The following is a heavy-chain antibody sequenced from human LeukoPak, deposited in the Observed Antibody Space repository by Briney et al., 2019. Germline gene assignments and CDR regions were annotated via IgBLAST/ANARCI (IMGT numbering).Heavy chain of an antibody. CDR1: GDSISSSNW. CDR2: IYHSGST. J-gene: IGHJ6*03. Sequence: YPSGTLSLTRAVSGDSISSSNWWSWVRQPPGKGLEWIGEIYHSGSTNYNPSLKSRVTVSVDKSTNQFSLKLSSATAADTAVYYCARVRGPYPDYYYYYMDVWGKGTTVTVSS. V-gene: IGHV4-4*02. CDR3: ARVRGPYPDYYYYYMDV.